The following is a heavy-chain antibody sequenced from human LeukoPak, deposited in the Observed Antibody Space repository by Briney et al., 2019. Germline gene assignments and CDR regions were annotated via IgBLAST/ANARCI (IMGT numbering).Heavy chain of an antibody. CDR2: ISYDGSNK. V-gene: IGHV3-30*03. CDR1: AFIFSGHW. J-gene: IGHJ6*02. D-gene: IGHD2-2*01. Sequence: GGSLRLSCEGSAFIFSGHWMNWVRQAPGKGLEWVAVISYDGSNKYYADSVKGRFTISRDNSKNTLYLQMNSLRAEDTAVYYCARDYCTRCYYYYYGMDVWGQGTTVTVSS. CDR3: ARDYCTRCYYYYYGMDV.